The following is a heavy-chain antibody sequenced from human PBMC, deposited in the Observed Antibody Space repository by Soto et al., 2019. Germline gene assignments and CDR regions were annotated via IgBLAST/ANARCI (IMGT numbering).Heavy chain of an antibody. D-gene: IGHD6-13*01. Sequence: EVQLLESGGGLVKPGGSLRLSCAASGFTFSSYAMSWVRQAPGKGLEWVSAISGSGGSTDYAESVKGRFTISRDNSKNTVYLPMHRRRAEDSAVYFWAKVPAGIPRGAFDIWGQGTVVTVSS. CDR1: GFTFSSYA. J-gene: IGHJ3*02. V-gene: IGHV3-23*01. CDR2: ISGSGGST. CDR3: AKVPAGIPRGAFDI.